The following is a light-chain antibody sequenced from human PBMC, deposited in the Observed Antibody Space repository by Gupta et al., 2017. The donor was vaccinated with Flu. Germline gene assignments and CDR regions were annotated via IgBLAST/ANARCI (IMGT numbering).Light chain of an antibody. CDR3: QQYFSYRS. J-gene: IGKJ1*01. CDR1: QNIDEW. CDR2: KAS. Sequence: DVRVTKSPSNLSATIGDTVTISCRASQNIDEWLAWYQLKPGKAPKLLIYKASTLENGVPSRFSGSGSGAKFTLTINNLQRDDSASYFCQQYFSYRSFGQGTKVEIK. V-gene: IGKV1-5*03.